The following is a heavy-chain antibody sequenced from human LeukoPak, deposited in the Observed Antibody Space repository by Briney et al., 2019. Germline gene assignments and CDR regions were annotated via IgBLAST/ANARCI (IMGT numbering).Heavy chain of an antibody. V-gene: IGHV1-46*01. CDR2: IIPSGGST. CDR3: ARDSYGSDN. Sequence: ASVKVSCKASGYTFSDYHMHWVRQAPGQGLEWMGRIIPSGGSTTYAQKFQGRVTMTRDMSTNTVYMELSSLRSEDTAVYYCARDSYGSDNWGQGTLVTVSS. D-gene: IGHD3-16*01. CDR1: GYTFSDYH. J-gene: IGHJ4*02.